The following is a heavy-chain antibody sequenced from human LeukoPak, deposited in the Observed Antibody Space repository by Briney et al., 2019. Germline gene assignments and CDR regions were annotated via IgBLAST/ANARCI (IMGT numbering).Heavy chain of an antibody. J-gene: IGHJ4*02. CDR2: IYYSGST. Sequence: SETLSLTCTVSGGSISSSSYYWGWIRQPPGKGLEWIGSIYYSGSTYYNPSLKSRVTISVDTSKNQFSLKLSSVTAADTAVYYCARDDLVEGDYWGQGTLVTASS. V-gene: IGHV4-39*07. CDR3: ARDDLVEGDY. D-gene: IGHD3-16*01. CDR1: GGSISSSSYY.